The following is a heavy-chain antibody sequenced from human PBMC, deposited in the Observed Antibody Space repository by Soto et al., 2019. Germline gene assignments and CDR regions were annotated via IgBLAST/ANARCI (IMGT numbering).Heavy chain of an antibody. D-gene: IGHD6-19*01. J-gene: IGHJ4*02. V-gene: IGHV3-30*04. CDR2: ISYDGSTK. Sequence: QVQLVESGGGVVQPGRSLRLSCAASGFTFSSYAMHWVRQAPGKGLEWVAVISYDGSTKSYADSVKGRVTISRDNSKNTLYLQMNSLRAQDTAVSYCAREGGQWLGPSDYWGQGTLVTVSS. CDR3: AREGGQWLGPSDY. CDR1: GFTFSSYA.